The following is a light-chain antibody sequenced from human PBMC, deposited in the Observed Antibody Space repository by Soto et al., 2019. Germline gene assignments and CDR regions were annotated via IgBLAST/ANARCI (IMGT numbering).Light chain of an antibody. CDR2: EDN. Sequence: NFMLTQSHSVSESPGKTVIISCTGSSGSIASNYVQWYQQRPGSAPTTVIYEDNQRPSGVPDRFSGSIDSSSNSASLTISGLKNEDEADYYCQSFDGSTVVFGGGTKLTVL. CDR1: SGSIASNY. CDR3: QSFDGSTVV. V-gene: IGLV6-57*02. J-gene: IGLJ2*01.